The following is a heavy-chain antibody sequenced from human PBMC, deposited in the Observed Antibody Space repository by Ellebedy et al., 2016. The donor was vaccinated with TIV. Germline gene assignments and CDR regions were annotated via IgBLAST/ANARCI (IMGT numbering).Heavy chain of an antibody. D-gene: IGHD3-22*01. J-gene: IGHJ4*02. CDR2: IYPGDSDT. V-gene: IGHV5-51*01. CDR3: ARTFFRKPFDSSGPGDY. CDR1: GYSFTSYW. Sequence: GESLKISCKGSGYSFTSYWIGWVRQMPGKGLEWMGIIYPGDSDTRYSPSFQGQVTISADKSISTAYLQWSSLKASDTAMYYCARTFFRKPFDSSGPGDYWGQGTLVTVSS.